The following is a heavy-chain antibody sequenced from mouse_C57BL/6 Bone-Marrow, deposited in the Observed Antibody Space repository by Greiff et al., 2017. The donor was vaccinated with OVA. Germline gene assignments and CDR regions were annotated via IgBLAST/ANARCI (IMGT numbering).Heavy chain of an antibody. V-gene: IGHV5-12*01. Sequence: EVKVVESGGGLVQPGGSLKLSCAASGFTFSDYYMYWVRQTPEKRLEWVAYISNGGGSTYYPDTVKGRFTISRDNAKNTLYLQMSRLKSEDTAMYYCASPITTVVAHYAMDYWGQGTSVTVSS. CDR1: GFTFSDYY. D-gene: IGHD1-1*01. CDR2: ISNGGGST. J-gene: IGHJ4*01. CDR3: ASPITTVVAHYAMDY.